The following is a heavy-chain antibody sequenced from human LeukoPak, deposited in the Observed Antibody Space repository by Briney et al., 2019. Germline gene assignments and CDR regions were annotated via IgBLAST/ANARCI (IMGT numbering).Heavy chain of an antibody. CDR2: IKQDGSEK. D-gene: IGHD1-26*01. CDR3: ARVTGELLTAYYYYYYMDV. Sequence: GGSLRLSCAASGFTFSSYWMSWVRQAPGKGLEWVANIKQDGSEKYYVDSVKGRFTISRDNAKNSLYLQMNSLRAEDTAVYYCARVTGELLTAYYYYYYMDVWGKGTTVTVSS. V-gene: IGHV3-7*01. J-gene: IGHJ6*03. CDR1: GFTFSSYW.